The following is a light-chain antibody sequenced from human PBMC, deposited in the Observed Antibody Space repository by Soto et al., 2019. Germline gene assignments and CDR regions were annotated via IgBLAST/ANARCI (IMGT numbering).Light chain of an antibody. CDR3: QQVKSYPRT. V-gene: IGKV1-17*01. Sequence: DIQMTQSPSSLSASVGDRVTITCRASQGIRNDLSWYQQKPGKAPKLLIYEESTLHSGVPSRFSGRKSGTQFTLTIDSLQPEDFATYYCQQVKSYPRTFGGGTKVDIK. J-gene: IGKJ4*01. CDR2: EES. CDR1: QGIRND.